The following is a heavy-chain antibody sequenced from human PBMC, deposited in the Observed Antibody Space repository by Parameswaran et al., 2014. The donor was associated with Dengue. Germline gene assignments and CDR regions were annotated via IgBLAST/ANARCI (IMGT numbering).Heavy chain of an antibody. CDR3: AREGGYCSSTSCLARYYYGMDV. CDR2: ISSSGSTI. V-gene: IGHV3-11*01. J-gene: IGHJ6*02. Sequence: WIRQPQEGLEWVSYISSSGSTIYYADSVKGRFTISRDNAKNSLYLQMNSLRAEDTAVYYCAREGGYCSSTSCLARYYYGMDVWGQGTHGHRLL. D-gene: IGHD2-2*01.